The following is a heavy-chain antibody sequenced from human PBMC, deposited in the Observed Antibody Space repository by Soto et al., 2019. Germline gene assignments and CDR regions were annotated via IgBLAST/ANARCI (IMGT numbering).Heavy chain of an antibody. CDR3: AKTKQDRRWYSLDV. V-gene: IGHV4-39*01. Sequence: PSETLSLTCTVSGGSISDSNNYWGWIRQPPGKGLEWIGNIYYTGSTYYNPSLKSRVTISVDTSMTQFSLKLNSVTAADTAVYYCAKTKQDRRWYSLDVWGQGTTVTVSS. CDR1: GGSISDSNNY. CDR2: IYYTGST. J-gene: IGHJ6*02. D-gene: IGHD6-13*01.